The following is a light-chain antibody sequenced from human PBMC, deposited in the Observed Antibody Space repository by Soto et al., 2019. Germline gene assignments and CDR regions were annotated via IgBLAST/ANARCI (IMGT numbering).Light chain of an antibody. Sequence: EIVLTQSPATLSLSPGERATLSCRASQSVSSYLAWYQQKPGQAPRLLMFRASNRATGIPARFSGSGSGTDFTLTISSLEPEDFAVYYCQQRSNWPPITFGQGTRLEIK. CDR1: QSVSSY. CDR2: RAS. V-gene: IGKV3-11*01. J-gene: IGKJ5*01. CDR3: QQRSNWPPIT.